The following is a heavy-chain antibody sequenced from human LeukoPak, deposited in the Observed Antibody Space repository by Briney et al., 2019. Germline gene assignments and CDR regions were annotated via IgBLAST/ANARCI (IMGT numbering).Heavy chain of an antibody. V-gene: IGHV4-59*11. CDR1: GGSISSHY. Sequence: SETLSLTCTVSGGSISSHYWSWIRQPPGKGLEWIGYIYYSGSTNYNPSLKSRVTISVDTSKNQFSLKLSSVTAADTAVYYCARWIFGVVYPRGAFDIWGQGTMVTVSS. CDR3: ARWIFGVVYPRGAFDI. D-gene: IGHD3-3*01. CDR2: IYYSGST. J-gene: IGHJ3*02.